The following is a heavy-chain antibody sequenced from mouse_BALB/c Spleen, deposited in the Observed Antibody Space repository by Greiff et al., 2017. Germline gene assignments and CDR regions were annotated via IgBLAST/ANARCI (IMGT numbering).Heavy chain of an antibody. D-gene: IGHD2-1*01. Sequence: DVMLVESGGGLVQPGGSLKLSCAASGFTFSSYGMSWVRQTPDKRLELVATINSNGGSTYYPDSVKGRFTISRDNAKNTLYLQMSSLKSEDTAMYYCARGRDYGNYFAYWGQGTLVTVSA. V-gene: IGHV5-6-3*01. J-gene: IGHJ3*01. CDR3: ARGRDYGNYFAY. CDR2: INSNGGST. CDR1: GFTFSSYG.